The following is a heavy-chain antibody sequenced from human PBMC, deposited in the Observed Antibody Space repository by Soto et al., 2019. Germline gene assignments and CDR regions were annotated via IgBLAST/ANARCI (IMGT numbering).Heavy chain of an antibody. J-gene: IGHJ6*02. CDR2: IIHIFPTP. V-gene: IGHV1-69*12. CDR1: GGTFRTNA. Sequence: QVQLVQSGAEVKKPGSSVKISCKASGGTFRTNAFSWVRQAPGQGLEWMGGIIHIFPTPDYPQKFQGRVTTAAADSTTTTYMELSSLRSEDTATYYCAKDKDRQQLGGNYYYIMDVWGQGTTVTVSS. CDR3: AKDKDRQQLGGNYYYIMDV. D-gene: IGHD3-10*01.